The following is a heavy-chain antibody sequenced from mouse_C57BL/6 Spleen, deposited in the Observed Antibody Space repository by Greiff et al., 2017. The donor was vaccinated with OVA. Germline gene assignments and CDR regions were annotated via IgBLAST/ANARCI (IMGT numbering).Heavy chain of an antibody. CDR2: IYPRSGNT. J-gene: IGHJ2*01. Sequence: VQLVESGAELARPGASVKLSCKASGYTFTSYGISWVKQRTGQGLEWIGEIYPRSGNTYYNEKFKGKATLTADKSSSTAYMELRSLTSEDSAVYFCARPDTTVVAPFDYWGQGTTLTVSS. CDR3: ARPDTTVVAPFDY. D-gene: IGHD1-1*01. V-gene: IGHV1-81*01. CDR1: GYTFTSYG.